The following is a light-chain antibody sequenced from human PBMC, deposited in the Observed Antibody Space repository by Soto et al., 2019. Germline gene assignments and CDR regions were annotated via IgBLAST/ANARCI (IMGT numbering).Light chain of an antibody. V-gene: IGKV2-30*01. CDR2: KVS. CDR1: QSLVYSDGNTY. Sequence: EVVITQSPLSLPFTLVHPSPISCRASQSLVYSDGNTYLNWFQQRPGQSPRRLIYKVSNRDSGFPDRFSGSGSGTDFTLTISSLQPEDFATYYCQQLNTYPLTFGQGTKV. CDR3: QQLNTYPLT. J-gene: IGKJ1*01.